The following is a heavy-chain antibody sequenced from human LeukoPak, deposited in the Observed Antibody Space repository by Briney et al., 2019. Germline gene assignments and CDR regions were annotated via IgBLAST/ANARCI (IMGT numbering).Heavy chain of an antibody. CDR3: ARSPKYAAGPFDY. Sequence: TGGSLRLSCAASGFTFSSYAMHWVRQAPGKGLEYVSAISSNGGSTYYANSVKGRFTISGDNSKNTLYLQMGSLRAEDMAVYYCARSPKYAAGPFDYWGQGTLVTVYS. J-gene: IGHJ4*02. V-gene: IGHV3-64*01. D-gene: IGHD6-13*01. CDR1: GFTFSSYA. CDR2: ISSNGGST.